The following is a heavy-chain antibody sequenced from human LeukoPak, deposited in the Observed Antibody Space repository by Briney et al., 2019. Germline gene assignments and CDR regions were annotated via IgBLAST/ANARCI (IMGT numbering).Heavy chain of an antibody. CDR3: ARDPATYYYDSSGTTKDY. J-gene: IGHJ4*02. D-gene: IGHD3-22*01. V-gene: IGHV3-21*01. Sequence: RGSLRLSCAASGFTFSSYSMNWVRQAPGKGLEWVSSISSSSSYIYYADSVKGRFTISRDNAKNSLYLQMNSLRAEDTAVYYCARDPATYYYDSSGTTKDYWGQGTLVTVSS. CDR2: ISSSSSYI. CDR1: GFTFSSYS.